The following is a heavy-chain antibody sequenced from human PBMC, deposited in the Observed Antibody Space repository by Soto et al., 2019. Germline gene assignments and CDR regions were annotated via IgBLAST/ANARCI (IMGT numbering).Heavy chain of an antibody. CDR3: ARDTRDAQRYFDWLLWDYYYGMDV. CDR1: GYTFTSYG. J-gene: IGHJ6*02. Sequence: GASVKVSCKASGYTFTSYGISWVRQAPGQGLEWMGWISAYNGNTNYAQKLQGRVTMTTDTSTSTAYMELRSLRSDDTAVYYCARDTRDAQRYFDWLLWDYYYGMDVWGQGTTVTVSS. CDR2: ISAYNGNT. D-gene: IGHD3-9*01. V-gene: IGHV1-18*01.